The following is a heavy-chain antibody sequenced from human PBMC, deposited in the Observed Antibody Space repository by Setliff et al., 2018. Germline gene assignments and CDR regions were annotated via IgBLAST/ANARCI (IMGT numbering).Heavy chain of an antibody. J-gene: IGHJ6*02. V-gene: IGHV3-33*01. CDR1: GFTFSNYG. D-gene: IGHD2-21*02. CDR3: ARNWATAQHYYYGMDV. Sequence: GGSLRLSCVASGFTFSNYGMHWVRQAPGKGLEWVALIWNDGSTKFYGDSVKGRFTISRDNSENTLYLQMNSLRAEDTAVYYCARNWATAQHYYYGMDVWGQGATVTVSS. CDR2: IWNDGSTK.